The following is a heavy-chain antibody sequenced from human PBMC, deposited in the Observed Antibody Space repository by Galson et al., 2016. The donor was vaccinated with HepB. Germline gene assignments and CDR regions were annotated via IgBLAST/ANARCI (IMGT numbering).Heavy chain of an antibody. Sequence: LSLTCTVSDGSTRSSSFSWGWIRQPPGKGLEWIGTVYRGKTYYNPSLEGRVTISAGMTTDLLSLKLTSLTAADTAVYYCARAGLLTKASFDCWGQGTLVAVSS. CDR2: VYRGKT. J-gene: IGHJ4*02. V-gene: IGHV4-39*01. CDR1: DGSTRSSSFS. CDR3: ARAGLLTKASFDC. D-gene: IGHD4-11*01.